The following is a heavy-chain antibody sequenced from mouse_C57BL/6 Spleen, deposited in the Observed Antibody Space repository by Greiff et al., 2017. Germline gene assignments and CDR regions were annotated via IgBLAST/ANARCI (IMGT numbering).Heavy chain of an antibody. J-gene: IGHJ3*01. D-gene: IGHD2-3*01. CDR1: GYTFTSYW. CDR3: ARGNDGYYFAY. Sequence: QVQLQQPGAELVKPGASVKLSCKASGYTFTSYWMQWVKQRPGQGLEWIGEIDPSDSYTNYNQKFKGKAKLTVDTSSSAAYKQLSSLTSEDSAVYYCARGNDGYYFAYWGQGTLVTVSA. CDR2: IDPSDSYT. V-gene: IGHV1-50*01.